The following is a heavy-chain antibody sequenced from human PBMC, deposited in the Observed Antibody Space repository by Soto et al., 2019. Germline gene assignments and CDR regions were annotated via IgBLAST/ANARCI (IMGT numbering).Heavy chain of an antibody. CDR3: VTSRVSIAVAGETEYYFDY. Sequence: ASVKVSCKASGYTFTGYYIHWVRQAPGQGLEWMGWVNPNSGGTNYAQKFQGWVTMTRDTSISTAYMEVSRLRSDDTAVYYCVTSRVSIAVAGETEYYFDYWGQVTLVTVS. J-gene: IGHJ4*02. D-gene: IGHD6-19*01. CDR2: VNPNSGGT. V-gene: IGHV1-2*04. CDR1: GYTFTGYY.